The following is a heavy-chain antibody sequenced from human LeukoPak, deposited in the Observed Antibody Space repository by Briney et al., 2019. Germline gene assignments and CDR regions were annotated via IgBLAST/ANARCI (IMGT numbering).Heavy chain of an antibody. D-gene: IGHD4-17*01. CDR3: ARGRLRATLYYFDY. CDR2: ISYDGSNK. V-gene: IGHV3-30*03. Sequence: GGSLRLSCAASGFTFSSYGMHWVRQAPGKGLEWVAVISYDGSNKYYADSVKGRFTISRDNSKNTLYLQMNSLRAEDTAVYYCARGRLRATLYYFDYWGQGTLVTVSS. J-gene: IGHJ4*02. CDR1: GFTFSSYG.